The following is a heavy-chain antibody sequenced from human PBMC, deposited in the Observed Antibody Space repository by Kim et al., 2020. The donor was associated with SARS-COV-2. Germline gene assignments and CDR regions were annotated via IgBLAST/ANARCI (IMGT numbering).Heavy chain of an antibody. V-gene: IGHV4-31*02. CDR3: ARDRVTMVRGVITTAGGFDP. D-gene: IGHD3-10*01. Sequence: RVTISVDTSKNQFSLKLSSVTAADTAVYYCARDRVTMVRGVITTAGGFDPWGQGTLVTVSS. J-gene: IGHJ5*02.